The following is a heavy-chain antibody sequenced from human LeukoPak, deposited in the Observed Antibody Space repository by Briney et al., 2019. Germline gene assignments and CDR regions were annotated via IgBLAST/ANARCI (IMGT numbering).Heavy chain of an antibody. J-gene: IGHJ4*02. CDR2: INPNNGGT. D-gene: IGHD1-26*01. CDR1: GYTFTDLTEYY. Sequence: GGSVKVSCKASGYTFTDLTEYYIHWVRQAPGQGLEWMGWINPNNGGTKYAQKFQGRVTMTRDMSMNTAYMELSSLTSDDTAVYYCARRLRGSSEGSEFWGQGPLVTVSS. V-gene: IGHV1-2*02. CDR3: ARRLRGSSEGSEF.